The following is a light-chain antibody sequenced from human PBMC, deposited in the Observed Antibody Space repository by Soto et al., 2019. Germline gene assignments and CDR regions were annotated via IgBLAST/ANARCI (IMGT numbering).Light chain of an antibody. J-gene: IGKJ1*01. V-gene: IGKV3-11*01. CDR3: QHRSNWPGTWT. CDR2: DVS. CDR1: QNISSY. Sequence: EIVWTQSPATLSLSPGKRATLSCRASQNISSYLIWYQQKPGQAPRLLIYDVSNRATGIPARFSGSGSGTDFTLTITSLEPEDFAVYYCQHRSNWPGTWTFGQGTKVDIK.